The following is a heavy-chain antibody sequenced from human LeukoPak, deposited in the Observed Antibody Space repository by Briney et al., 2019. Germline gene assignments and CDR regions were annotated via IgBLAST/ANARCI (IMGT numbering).Heavy chain of an antibody. CDR3: ARAELLRSCGFDP. CDR1: GYTFTSYY. V-gene: IGHV1-46*01. CDR2: INPSGGST. J-gene: IGHJ5*02. D-gene: IGHD3-10*02. Sequence: ASVKVSCKASGYTFTSYYMHWVRQAPGQGLEWMGIINPSGGSTSYAQKFQGRVTMTRDMSTSTIYMELSSLRSEDTAVYYCARAELLRSCGFDPWGQGTLVTVSS.